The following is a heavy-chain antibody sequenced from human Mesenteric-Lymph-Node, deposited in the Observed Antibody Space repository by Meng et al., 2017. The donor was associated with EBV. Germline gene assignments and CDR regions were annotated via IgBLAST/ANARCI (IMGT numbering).Heavy chain of an antibody. CDR3: ARVSAYDHDFEY. CDR1: GYTFTNYD. J-gene: IGHJ4*02. V-gene: IGHV1-18*01. Sequence: QVQLVQSGAEVKKPGASVKVSCKASGYTFTNYDISWVRQAPGQGLEWMGWISAYNGHTSYTQKLQGRVTMTTDTSTNTAYMELRSLRSDDTAVYYCARVSAYDHDFEYWGQGSLVTVSS. CDR2: ISAYNGHT. D-gene: IGHD5-12*01.